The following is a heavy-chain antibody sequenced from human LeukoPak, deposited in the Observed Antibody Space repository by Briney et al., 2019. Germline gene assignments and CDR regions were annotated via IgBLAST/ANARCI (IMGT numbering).Heavy chain of an antibody. Sequence: GGSLRLSCAASGFTFNTAWMNWVRQAPGKGLEWVGRIRSKADGGTTDYAAPVKGRFTISRDDSKNTLYLQMDSLKTEDTAVYYCTTLTTGRFDCWGQGTLVAVSS. CDR2: IRSKADGGTT. J-gene: IGHJ4*02. D-gene: IGHD1-1*01. CDR1: GFTFNTAW. V-gene: IGHV3-15*01. CDR3: TTLTTGRFDC.